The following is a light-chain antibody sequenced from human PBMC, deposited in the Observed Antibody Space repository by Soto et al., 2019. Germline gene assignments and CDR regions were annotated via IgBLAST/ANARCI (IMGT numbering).Light chain of an antibody. CDR3: CSYTRAYTWV. Sequence: QSVLTQPASVSGSPGQSITISCTGSDIGYYNFVSWHQQQPGKAPKVMIYGVTNRPSGVSNRFSGSKSGNTASLTISGLQAEDEADYYCCSYTRAYTWVFGGGTKVTVL. J-gene: IGLJ3*02. V-gene: IGLV2-14*01. CDR1: DIGYYNF. CDR2: GVT.